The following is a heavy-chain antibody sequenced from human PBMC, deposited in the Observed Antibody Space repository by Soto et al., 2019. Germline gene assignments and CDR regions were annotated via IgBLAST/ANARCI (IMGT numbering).Heavy chain of an antibody. D-gene: IGHD1-7*01. J-gene: IGHJ6*02. CDR1: GYSFTSYW. CDR2: IYPGDSDT. Sequence: GESLKISCKGSGYSFTSYWIGLVRQMPGKGLEWMGIIYPGDSDTRYSPSFQGQVTISADKAISTAYLQWSSLKASDTAMYYCARQRYNWNSPPYYYGMDVWGQGTTVTVSS. V-gene: IGHV5-51*01. CDR3: ARQRYNWNSPPYYYGMDV.